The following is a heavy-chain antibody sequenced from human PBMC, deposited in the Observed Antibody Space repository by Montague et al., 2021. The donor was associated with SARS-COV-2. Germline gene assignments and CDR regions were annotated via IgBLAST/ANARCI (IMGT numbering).Heavy chain of an antibody. Sequence: SETLSLTCTVSGGSVSSGGYYWSWIRQPPGKGLEWIGYIYYSGSTNYNPSLKSRVTISLDTSKNPFSLKLTSVTAADTAVYYCARVSLAAAATRSDYWGQGTLVTVSS. V-gene: IGHV4-61*08. CDR2: IYYSGST. D-gene: IGHD6-13*01. J-gene: IGHJ4*02. CDR3: ARVSLAAAATRSDY. CDR1: GGSVSSGGYY.